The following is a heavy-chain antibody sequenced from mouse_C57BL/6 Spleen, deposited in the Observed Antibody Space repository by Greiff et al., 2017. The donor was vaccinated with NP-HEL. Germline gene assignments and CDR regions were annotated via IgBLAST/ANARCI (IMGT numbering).Heavy chain of an antibody. V-gene: IGHV1-82*01. CDR2: IYPGDGDT. Sequence: VQLQQSGPELVKPGASVKISCKASGYAFSSSWMNWVKQRPGKGLEWIGRIYPGDGDTNYNGKFKGKATLTADKSSSTAYMQLSSLTSEDSAVYFCAIESMVTPYYFDYWGQGTTLTVSS. J-gene: IGHJ2*01. CDR3: AIESMVTPYYFDY. CDR1: GYAFSSSW. D-gene: IGHD2-2*01.